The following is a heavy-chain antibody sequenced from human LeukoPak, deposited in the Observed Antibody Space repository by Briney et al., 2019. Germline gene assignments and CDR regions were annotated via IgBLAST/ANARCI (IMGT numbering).Heavy chain of an antibody. CDR1: GFTFNNYW. CDR3: ARDPSLLHSGWYDH. Sequence: GGSLRLSCATSGFTFNNYWMSWVRQAPGKGLEWVANIKQDGSEKYYVDSVKGRFTISRDDAKNSVYLQMNSLRAEDTAVYYCARDPSLLHSGWYDHWGQGTLVTVSS. D-gene: IGHD1-26*01. J-gene: IGHJ5*02. V-gene: IGHV3-7*01. CDR2: IKQDGSEK.